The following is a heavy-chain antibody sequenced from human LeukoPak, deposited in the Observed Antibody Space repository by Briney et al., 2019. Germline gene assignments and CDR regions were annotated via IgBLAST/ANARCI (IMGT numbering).Heavy chain of an antibody. Sequence: PGGSLRLSCAASGFTFRTYGMHWVRKAPGKGLEWLALIGNDGSNKYYADSVKGRFAISRGKSKNTLYLQMNSLTAEDTAVYYCTEGLGGGNYAFDYWGQGTLVTVSS. V-gene: IGHV3-30*02. J-gene: IGHJ4*02. CDR3: TEGLGGGNYAFDY. CDR1: GFTFRTYG. D-gene: IGHD1-26*01. CDR2: IGNDGSNK.